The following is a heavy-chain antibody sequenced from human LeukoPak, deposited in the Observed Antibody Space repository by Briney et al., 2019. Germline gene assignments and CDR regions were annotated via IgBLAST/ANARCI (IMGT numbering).Heavy chain of an antibody. D-gene: IGHD6-19*01. J-gene: IGHJ4*02. CDR2: ISYDGSNK. CDR3: ARVGDSSGLHFDY. Sequence: GGSLRLSCAASGFTFSSYAMHWVRQAPGKGLEWVAVISYDGSNKYYADSVKGRFTISRDNSKNTLYLQMNSLRAEDTAVYYCARVGDSSGLHFDYWGQGTLVTVSS. CDR1: GFTFSSYA. V-gene: IGHV3-30*04.